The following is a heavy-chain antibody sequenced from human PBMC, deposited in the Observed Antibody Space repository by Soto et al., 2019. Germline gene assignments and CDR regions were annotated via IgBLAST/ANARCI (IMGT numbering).Heavy chain of an antibody. CDR3: AKDRIQLWLLATPLDY. D-gene: IGHD5-18*01. J-gene: IGHJ4*02. Sequence: GGSLRLSCAASGFTFSSYGMHWVRQAPGKGLEWVAVISYDGSNKYYADSVKGRFTISRDNSKNTLYLQMNSLRAEDTAVYYCAKDRIQLWLLATPLDYWGQGTLVTVSS. V-gene: IGHV3-30*18. CDR2: ISYDGSNK. CDR1: GFTFSSYG.